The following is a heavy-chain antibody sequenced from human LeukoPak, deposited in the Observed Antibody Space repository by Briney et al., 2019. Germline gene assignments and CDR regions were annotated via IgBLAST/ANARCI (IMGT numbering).Heavy chain of an antibody. J-gene: IGHJ4*02. V-gene: IGHV4-61*02. D-gene: IGHD6-6*01. CDR2: IYTSGST. CDR1: GGSISSGSYY. Sequence: SETLSLTCTVSGGSISSGSYYWSWIRQPAGKGLEWIGRIYTSGSTNYNPSLKSRVTISVDTSKNQFSLKLSSVTAADTAVYYCARSYTEYSSSSGTYYFDYWGQGTLVTVSS. CDR3: ARSYTEYSSSSGTYYFDY.